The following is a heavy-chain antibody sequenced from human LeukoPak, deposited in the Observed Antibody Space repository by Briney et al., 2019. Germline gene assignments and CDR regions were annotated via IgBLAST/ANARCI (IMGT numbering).Heavy chain of an antibody. CDR2: MSPNSGDT. CDR1: GYTFTSYD. J-gene: IGHJ4*02. V-gene: IGHV1-8*01. Sequence: ASVKVSCKASGYTFTSYDFNWVRQATGQRPEWMGWMSPNSGDTGYTQKFQDRVTMTRNTSISTAYMELSSLRSDDTAVYYCARGPPNWGYDYWGPGTLVTVSS. D-gene: IGHD7-27*01. CDR3: ARGPPNWGYDY.